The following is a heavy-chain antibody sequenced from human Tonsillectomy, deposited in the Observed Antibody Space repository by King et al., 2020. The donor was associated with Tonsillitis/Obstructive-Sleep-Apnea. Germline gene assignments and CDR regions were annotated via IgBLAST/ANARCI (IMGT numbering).Heavy chain of an antibody. CDR2: ISGSGTNT. CDR3: AKDIGDSLYYYYYMDV. CDR1: GFTFNIYA. J-gene: IGHJ6*03. Sequence: VQLVESGGGLVQPGRSLRLSCAASGFTFNIYAMTWVRQAPGQGMEWVSAISGSGTNTYYADSVKGRFTISRDNSKNTLYLQVNSLRAEDTAVYYCAKDIGDSLYYYYYMDVWGKGTTVTVSS. V-gene: IGHV3-23*04. D-gene: IGHD2-21*01.